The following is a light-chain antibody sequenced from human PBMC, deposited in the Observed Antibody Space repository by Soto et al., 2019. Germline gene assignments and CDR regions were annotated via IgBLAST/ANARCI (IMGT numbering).Light chain of an antibody. CDR1: QSVSSSY. V-gene: IGKV3-20*01. J-gene: IGKJ2*01. CDR3: QQYGSSPLYT. CDR2: GAS. Sequence: EIVLTQSPGTLSLSPGERATLSCRASQSVSSSYFAWYQQKPGQPPRLLIYGASSRASGIPDRFTGSGSGTDFTLTISRLEPEDFALYYCQQYGSSPLYTFCQGTKLEIK.